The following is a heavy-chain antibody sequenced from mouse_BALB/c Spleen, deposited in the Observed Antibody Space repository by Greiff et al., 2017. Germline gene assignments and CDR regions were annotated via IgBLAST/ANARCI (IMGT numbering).Heavy chain of an antibody. Sequence: EVHLVESGGGLVKPGGSLKLSCAASGFTFSDYYMYWVRQTPEKRLEWVATISDGGSYTYYPDSVKGRFTISRDNAKNNLYLQMSSLKSEDTAMYYCARGVGPFFDYWGQGTTLTVSS. D-gene: IGHD1-3*01. V-gene: IGHV5-4*02. CDR3: ARGVGPFFDY. CDR2: ISDGGSYT. J-gene: IGHJ2*01. CDR1: GFTFSDYY.